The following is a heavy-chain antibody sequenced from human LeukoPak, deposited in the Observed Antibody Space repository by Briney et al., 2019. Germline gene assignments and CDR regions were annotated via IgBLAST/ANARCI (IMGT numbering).Heavy chain of an antibody. CDR2: INSDGSST. V-gene: IGHV3-74*01. J-gene: IGHJ4*02. D-gene: IGHD2-8*01. CDR3: AKDTSNGLPGY. Sequence: GGSLRLSCAASGFTFSSYWMHWVRQAPGKGLVWVSRINSDGSSTSYADSVKGRFTISRDNAKNTLYLQMNSLRLEDSAVYFCAKDTSNGLPGYWGQGALVTVSS. CDR1: GFTFSSYW.